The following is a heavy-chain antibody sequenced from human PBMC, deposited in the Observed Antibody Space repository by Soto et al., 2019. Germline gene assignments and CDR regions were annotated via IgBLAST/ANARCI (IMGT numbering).Heavy chain of an antibody. J-gene: IGHJ6*02. CDR1: GGTFSSYT. CDR3: AREGVAPYHYYGMDV. CDR2: IIPILGIA. V-gene: IGHV1-69*04. D-gene: IGHD5-12*01. Sequence: SVKVSCKASGGTFSSYTISWVRQAPGQGLEWMGRIIPILGIANYAQKFQGRVTITADKSTSTAYMELSSLRSEDTAVYYCAREGVAPYHYYGMDVWGQGTPVTVSS.